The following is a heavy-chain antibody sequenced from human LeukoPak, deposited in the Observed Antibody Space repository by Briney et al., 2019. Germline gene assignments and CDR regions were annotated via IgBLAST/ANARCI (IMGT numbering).Heavy chain of an antibody. CDR3: AKDYSSSWYRSYFDY. V-gene: IGHV3-23*01. CDR1: GFTFSSYA. Sequence: GGSLRLSCAASGFTFSSYAMSWVRQAPGKGLEWVSAISGSGGSTYYADSVKGRFTISRDNSKNTLYLQMNSLRAEDTAVHYCAKDYSSSWYRSYFDYWGQGTLVTVSS. CDR2: ISGSGGST. J-gene: IGHJ4*02. D-gene: IGHD6-13*01.